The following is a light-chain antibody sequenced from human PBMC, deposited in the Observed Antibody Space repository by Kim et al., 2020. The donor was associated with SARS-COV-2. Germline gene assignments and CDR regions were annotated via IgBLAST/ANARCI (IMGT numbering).Light chain of an antibody. Sequence: SASVGDRVTISCRASQTIYTSLNWYQQKPGKVPNLLIYGASSLQSGVPSRFSGSGSGTDFTLTISSLQYEDFATYYCQQSYTAVWTFGHGTKVEIK. CDR1: QTIYTS. CDR2: GAS. CDR3: QQSYTAVWT. J-gene: IGKJ1*01. V-gene: IGKV1-39*01.